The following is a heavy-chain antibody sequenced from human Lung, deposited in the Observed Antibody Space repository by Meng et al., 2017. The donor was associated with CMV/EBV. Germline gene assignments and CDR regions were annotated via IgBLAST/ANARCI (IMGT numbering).Heavy chain of an antibody. Sequence: SCQASGGTLSSYALSWVRQAPGQGLEWMGDIIPILGIVNYAQKFRGRVTITADRATGTAYMELSSLRSEDTAVYYCARTLGSYYDYWGQGTLVTVSS. CDR2: IIPILGIV. CDR3: ARTLGSYYDY. CDR1: GGTLSSYA. V-gene: IGHV1-69*10. D-gene: IGHD1-26*01. J-gene: IGHJ4*02.